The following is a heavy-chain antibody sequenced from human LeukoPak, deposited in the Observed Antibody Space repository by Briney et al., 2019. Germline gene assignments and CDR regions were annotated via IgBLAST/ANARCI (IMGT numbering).Heavy chain of an antibody. J-gene: IGHJ4*02. CDR1: GGSISSYY. V-gene: IGHV3-66*01. CDR2: IYSGGSA. Sequence: ETLSLTCTVSGGSISSYYWSWVRQAPGKGLVWVSVIYSGGSADYADSVKGRFTISRDNSKNTMYLQMNSLRAEDTAVYFCARVFGERDCTNGVCYHFDYWGPGTLVTVSS. CDR3: ARVFGERDCTNGVCYHFDY. D-gene: IGHD2-8*01.